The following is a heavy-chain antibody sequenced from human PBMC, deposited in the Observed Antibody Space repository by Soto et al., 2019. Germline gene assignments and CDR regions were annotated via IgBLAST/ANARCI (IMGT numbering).Heavy chain of an antibody. Sequence: QVQLVQSGAEVKKPGASVKVSCKASGYTFTSYDINWVRQATGQGLEWMGWMNPNSGNTGYAQKFQGRVTMTRNTTISTAYMERSSLRAEDTAVYYCARAAQYGGDGSGYNGMDVWGQGTTVTVSS. CDR2: MNPNSGNT. D-gene: IGHD2-15*01. J-gene: IGHJ6*02. CDR3: ARAAQYGGDGSGYNGMDV. CDR1: GYTFTSYD. V-gene: IGHV1-8*01.